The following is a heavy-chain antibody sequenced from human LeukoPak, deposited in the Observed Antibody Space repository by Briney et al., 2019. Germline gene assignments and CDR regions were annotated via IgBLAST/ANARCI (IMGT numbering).Heavy chain of an antibody. CDR3: ARGIVDESFDY. J-gene: IGHJ4*02. Sequence: ASVTVSCMASGYTFTSYDINWVRQATGQGREWMGWMNPNSGNTGYAQKFQGRVTMTRNTSISTAYMELSSLRSEDTAVYYCARGIVDESFDYWGQGTLVTVSS. V-gene: IGHV1-8*01. CDR2: MNPNSGNT. CDR1: GYTFTSYD. D-gene: IGHD2-15*01.